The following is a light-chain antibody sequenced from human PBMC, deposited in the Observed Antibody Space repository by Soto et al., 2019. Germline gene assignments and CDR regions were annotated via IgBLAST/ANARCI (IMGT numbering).Light chain of an antibody. CDR1: QSIRSY. V-gene: IGKV1-39*01. J-gene: IGKJ3*01. Sequence: DIKMTQSPSSLSASVGDRVTITCRASQSIRSYLNWYQQKPGKAPKLLIYTASSFQSGVPSRFSGSGSGTDFTLTISSLQPEDFATYYCQQSYSGFTFGPGTKVDIK. CDR3: QQSYSGFT. CDR2: TAS.